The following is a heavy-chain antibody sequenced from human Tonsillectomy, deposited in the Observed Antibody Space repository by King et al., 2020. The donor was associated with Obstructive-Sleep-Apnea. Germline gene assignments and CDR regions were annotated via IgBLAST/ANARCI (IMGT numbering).Heavy chain of an antibody. J-gene: IGHJ4*02. Sequence: QLQESGPGLVKPSETLSLTCTVSGGSISSYYWSWIRQPPGKGLEWIGYIYYSGRTNYNPSLKSRVTISVDTSKNQFSLKLSSVTAADTAVYYCARRTAGASYFDYWGQGTLVTVSS. CDR2: IYYSGRT. CDR1: GGSISSYY. CDR3: ARRTAGASYFDY. D-gene: IGHD1-26*01. V-gene: IGHV4-59*08.